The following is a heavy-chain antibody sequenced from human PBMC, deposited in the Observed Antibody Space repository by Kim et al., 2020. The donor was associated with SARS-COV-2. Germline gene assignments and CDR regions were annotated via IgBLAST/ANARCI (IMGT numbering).Heavy chain of an antibody. V-gene: IGHV3-30*02. CDR3: AKVGAARTKAFDI. J-gene: IGHJ3*02. D-gene: IGHD6-6*01. Sequence: YADSVKGRFTISRDNSKNTLYLQMNSLRAEDTAVYYCAKVGAARTKAFDIWGQGTMVTVSS.